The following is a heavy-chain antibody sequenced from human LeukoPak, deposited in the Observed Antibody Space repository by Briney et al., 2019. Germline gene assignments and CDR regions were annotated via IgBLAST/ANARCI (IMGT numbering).Heavy chain of an antibody. J-gene: IGHJ4*02. CDR2: IKYDGSEK. V-gene: IGHV3-7*01. D-gene: IGHD1-26*01. CDR3: ARGRGLSGSPRLFDY. Sequence: GGSLRLSCAASGFTFDSYWMSWVRQAPGKGLERVANIKYDGSEKYYVDAVKGRFTISRDNAKNSLYLQMNSLRAEDTAVYYCARGRGLSGSPRLFDYWGQGTLVTVSS. CDR1: GFTFDSYW.